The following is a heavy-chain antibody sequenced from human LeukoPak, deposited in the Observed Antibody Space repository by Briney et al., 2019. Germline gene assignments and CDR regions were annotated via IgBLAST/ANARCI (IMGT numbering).Heavy chain of an antibody. D-gene: IGHD3-9*01. V-gene: IGHV5-10-1*01. CDR2: IDPSDSYT. CDR1: GYSFTSYW. Sequence: GESLKISCKGSGYSFTSYWISWVRQMPGKGLEWMGRIDPSDSYTNYSPSFQGHVTISDDKSISTAYLQWSSLKASDTAMYYCARHEGYDILTGYYRSLDFDYWGQGTLVTVSS. J-gene: IGHJ4*02. CDR3: ARHEGYDILTGYYRSLDFDY.